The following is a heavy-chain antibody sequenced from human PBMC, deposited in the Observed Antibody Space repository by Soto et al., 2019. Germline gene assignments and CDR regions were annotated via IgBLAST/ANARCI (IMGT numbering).Heavy chain of an antibody. CDR3: ARLVRDGYNSFDY. J-gene: IGHJ4*02. Sequence: LSLTCTVSGGSISSSSYYWGWIRQPPGKGLEWIGSIYYSGSTYYNPSLKSRVTISVDTSKNQFSLKLSSVTAADTAVYYCARLVRDGYNSFDYWGQGTLVTVSS. CDR2: IYYSGST. CDR1: GGSISSSSYY. D-gene: IGHD5-12*01. V-gene: IGHV4-39*01.